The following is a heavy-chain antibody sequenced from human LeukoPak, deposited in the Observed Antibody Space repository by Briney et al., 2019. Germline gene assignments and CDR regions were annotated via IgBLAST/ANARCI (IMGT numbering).Heavy chain of an antibody. V-gene: IGHV1-18*01. CDR3: ARVWDYSPRGLLDD. D-gene: IGHD4-11*01. J-gene: IGHJ4*02. Sequence: GASVKVSCKASGYDFTNYAITWVREAPGQGLEWMGWISPYNGQTNYAQNLQGRITMTTDTSTTTGYMELKSLRSDDTAVHYCARVWDYSPRGLLDDWGQGTRVTVSS. CDR1: GYDFTNYA. CDR2: ISPYNGQT.